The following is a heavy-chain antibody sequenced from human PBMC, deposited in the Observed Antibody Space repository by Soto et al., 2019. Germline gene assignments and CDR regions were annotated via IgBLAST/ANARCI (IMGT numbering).Heavy chain of an antibody. CDR3: AKDRDPDGIWTFDS. Sequence: EVQLLEHGGQLVQPGESLRLSCAASGFTFRTFTMNWVRQAPGKGLEWVSGIIGGDGDKFYSSSGKGRFTISRDNSKDMLFLQMSILRVDATAVYYCAKDRDPDGIWTFDSWGQGTLVTVSS. J-gene: IGHJ5*01. CDR2: IIGGDGDK. D-gene: IGHD3-9*01. V-gene: IGHV3-23*01. CDR1: GFTFRTFT.